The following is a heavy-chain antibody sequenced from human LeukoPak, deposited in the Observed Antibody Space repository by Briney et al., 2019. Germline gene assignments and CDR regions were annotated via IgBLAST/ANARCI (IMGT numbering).Heavy chain of an antibody. CDR1: GYTFIGYY. CDR2: INPDSGGT. Sequence: ASVKVSCKASGYTFIGYYVHWVRQAPGQGLEWMGWINPDSGGTNYAQNFQGRVTMARDTSISTAYMELSRLTSDDTAMYYCANNANSYDTSGYYPGLGYWGQGTLVTVSS. D-gene: IGHD3-22*01. V-gene: IGHV1-2*02. J-gene: IGHJ4*02. CDR3: ANNANSYDTSGYYPGLGY.